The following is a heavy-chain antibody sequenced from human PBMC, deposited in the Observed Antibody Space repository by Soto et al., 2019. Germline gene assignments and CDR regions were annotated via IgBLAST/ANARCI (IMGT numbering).Heavy chain of an antibody. Sequence: EVQLVESGGGLVKPGGSLRLSCAASGFTFSSYSMNWVRQAPGKGLEWVSSISSSSSYIYYADSVKGRFTISRDSAKNSLYLQMNSLRAEDTAVYYCASEQRAGGMDVWGQGTTVTVSS. CDR3: ASEQRAGGMDV. D-gene: IGHD6-25*01. V-gene: IGHV3-21*01. J-gene: IGHJ6*02. CDR2: ISSSSSYI. CDR1: GFTFSSYS.